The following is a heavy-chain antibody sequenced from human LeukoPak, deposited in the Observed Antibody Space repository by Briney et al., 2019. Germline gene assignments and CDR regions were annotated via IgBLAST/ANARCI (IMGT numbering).Heavy chain of an antibody. J-gene: IGHJ5*02. D-gene: IGHD2-15*01. V-gene: IGHV3-7*01. Sequence: GGSLRLSCAASGFTFRSYWMSWVRQAPGKGLEWVANMKLDGSEEYYVDSVKGRFTISSDNAKNSLYLQMDSLRVDDTAVYYCARWARYCSSGSCYSWFDPWGQGTLVTVSS. CDR2: MKLDGSEE. CDR1: GFTFRSYW. CDR3: ARWARYCSSGSCYSWFDP.